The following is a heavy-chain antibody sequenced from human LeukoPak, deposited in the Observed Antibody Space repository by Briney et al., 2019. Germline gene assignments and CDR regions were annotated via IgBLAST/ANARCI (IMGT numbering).Heavy chain of an antibody. Sequence: SETLSLTCTVSGGSVSSGSYYWSWIRQPPGKGLEWIGYIYYSGSTNYNPSLKSRVTISVDTSKNQFSLKLSSVTAADTAVYYCASVVRAALDFDYWGQGTLVTVSS. D-gene: IGHD6-25*01. CDR1: GGSVSSGSYY. V-gene: IGHV4-61*01. CDR3: ASVVRAALDFDY. CDR2: IYYSGST. J-gene: IGHJ4*02.